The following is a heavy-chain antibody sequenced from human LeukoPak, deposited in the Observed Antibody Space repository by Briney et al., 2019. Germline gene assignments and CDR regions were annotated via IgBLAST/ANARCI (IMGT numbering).Heavy chain of an antibody. CDR3: ARFGRTHYYCSGMDV. J-gene: IGHJ6*02. CDR1: GRPFSRYY. V-gene: IGHV4-59*08. Sequence: PSETLSLPCTVSGRPFSRYYWSWIRQPPGKGLEWIGYIYYSGSTNYNPSLKSRVTISVDTSNNQFSLKLRSLTAADTAVYYCARFGRTHYYCSGMDVWGQGTTVTVSS. D-gene: IGHD1-14*01. CDR2: IYYSGST.